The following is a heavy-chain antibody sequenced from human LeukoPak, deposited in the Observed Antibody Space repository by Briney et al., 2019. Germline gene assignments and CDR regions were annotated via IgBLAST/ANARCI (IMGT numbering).Heavy chain of an antibody. V-gene: IGHV4-30-2*01. CDR2: IYHSGST. CDR1: GGSISSGGYS. J-gene: IGHJ4*02. CDR3: ARAPALPTSPSYEQQLVRAADY. Sequence: SETLSLTCAVSGGSISSGGYSWSWIRQPPGKGLEWIGYIYHSGSTYYNPSLKSRVTISVDRSKNQFSLKLSSVTAADTAVYYCARAPALPTSPSYEQQLVRAADYWGQGTLVTVSS. D-gene: IGHD6-13*01.